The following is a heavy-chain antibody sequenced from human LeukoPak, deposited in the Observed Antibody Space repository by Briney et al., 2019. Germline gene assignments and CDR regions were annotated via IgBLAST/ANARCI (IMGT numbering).Heavy chain of an antibody. D-gene: IGHD5-12*01. V-gene: IGHV7-4-1*02. CDR1: GYTFTSYA. J-gene: IGHJ6*03. CDR2: INTNTGNP. Sequence: ASVKVSCKASGYTFTSYAMNWVRQAPGQGLEGMGWINTNTGNPTYAQGFTGRFVFSLDTSVSTAYLQISSLKAEDTAVYYCARDDEWLRSGRYYYYMDVWGKGTTVTVSS. CDR3: ARDDEWLRSGRYYYYMDV.